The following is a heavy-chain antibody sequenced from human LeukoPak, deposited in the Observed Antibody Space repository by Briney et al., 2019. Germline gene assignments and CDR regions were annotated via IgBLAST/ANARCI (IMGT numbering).Heavy chain of an antibody. CDR1: GFSFSTYW. CDR3: ANTGYNYEFDY. J-gene: IGHJ4*02. Sequence: GGSLRLSCAASGFSFSTYWMHWVRQAPGKGLVWISRINRDGSGITYADSVKGRFTISRDNAKSILYLQMNSLRAEDTAVYYCANTGYNYEFDYWGQGTLVTVSS. V-gene: IGHV3-74*01. CDR2: INRDGSGI. D-gene: IGHD5-18*01.